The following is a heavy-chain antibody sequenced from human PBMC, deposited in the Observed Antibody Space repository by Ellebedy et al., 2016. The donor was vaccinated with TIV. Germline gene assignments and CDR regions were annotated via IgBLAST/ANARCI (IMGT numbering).Heavy chain of an antibody. V-gene: IGHV1-3*01. CDR1: GYTFTSYV. CDR3: ARGGGSSFDY. CDR2: INAGNGNT. J-gene: IGHJ4*02. D-gene: IGHD1-26*01. Sequence: ASVKVSXXASGYTFTSYVMHWVRQAPGQGLEWMGWINAGNGNTKYSERFQDRISITSDTFASTAYMEVRSLRSEDTAVYYCARGGGSSFDYWGQGTLVTVSS.